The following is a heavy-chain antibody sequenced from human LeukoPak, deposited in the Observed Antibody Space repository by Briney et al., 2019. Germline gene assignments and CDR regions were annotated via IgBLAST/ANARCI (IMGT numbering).Heavy chain of an antibody. V-gene: IGHV3-30*18. CDR1: GFTFSSYG. Sequence: PGGSLRLSCAASGFTFSSYGMHWVRQAPGKGLEWVAVISYDGSNKYYADSVKGRFTISRDNSKNTLYLQMNSLRAEDTAVYYRAKAEQLDGHDAFDIWGQGTMVTVSS. CDR2: ISYDGSNK. J-gene: IGHJ3*02. CDR3: AKAEQLDGHDAFDI. D-gene: IGHD6-6*01.